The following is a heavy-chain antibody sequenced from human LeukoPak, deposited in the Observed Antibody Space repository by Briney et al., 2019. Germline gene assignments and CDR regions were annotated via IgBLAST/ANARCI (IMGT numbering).Heavy chain of an antibody. Sequence: PGGSLRLSCTASGFTFGDYAMSWVRQAPGKGLEWVGFIRSKAYGGTTEYAASVKGRFTISRDDSKSIAYLQMNSLKTEDTAVYYCTRAHDYGDYVVDYWGQGTLVTVSS. CDR3: TRAHDYGDYVVDY. J-gene: IGHJ4*02. V-gene: IGHV3-49*04. CDR1: GFTFGDYA. CDR2: IRSKAYGGTT. D-gene: IGHD4-17*01.